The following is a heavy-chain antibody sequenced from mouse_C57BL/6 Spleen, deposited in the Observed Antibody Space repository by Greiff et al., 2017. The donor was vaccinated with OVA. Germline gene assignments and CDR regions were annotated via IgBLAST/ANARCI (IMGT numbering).Heavy chain of an antibody. D-gene: IGHD2-4*01. CDR3: ARSRDYDDWFAY. CDR2: INPNNGGT. V-gene: IGHV1-18*01. Sequence: DVQLQESGPELVKPGASVKIPCKASGYTFTDYNMDWVKQSHGKSLEWIGDINPNNGGTIYNQKFKGKATLTVDKSSSTAYMELRSLTSEDTAVYYCARSRDYDDWFAYWGQGTLVTVSA. CDR1: GYTFTDYN. J-gene: IGHJ3*01.